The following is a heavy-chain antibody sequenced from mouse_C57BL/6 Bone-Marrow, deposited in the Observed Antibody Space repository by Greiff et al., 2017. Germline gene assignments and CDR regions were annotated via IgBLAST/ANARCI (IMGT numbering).Heavy chain of an antibody. CDR2: IYPGSGNT. CDR3: AGVVWSDWCFDV. J-gene: IGHJ1*03. V-gene: IGHV1-84*01. Sequence: VQLQQSGPELVKPGASVKISCKASGYTFTDYYINWVKQRPGQGLEWIGWIYPGSGNTKYTEKFKGKATLTVYTSSSTLYMQLSRLTSEDSALFFCAGVVWSDWCFDVWGTGTTVTVAS. D-gene: IGHD2-10*02. CDR1: GYTFTDYY.